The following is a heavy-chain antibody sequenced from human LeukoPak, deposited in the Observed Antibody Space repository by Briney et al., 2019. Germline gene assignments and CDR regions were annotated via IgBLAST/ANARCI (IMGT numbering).Heavy chain of an antibody. CDR3: ARLGGEATRFDL. V-gene: IGHV3-7*01. J-gene: IGHJ5*02. CDR1: GFTFRNYW. CDR2: IKKDGILK. Sequence: PGXSLRLSSAASGFTFRNYWMSWVRQARGRGLDWAATIKKDGILKHYADSVKGRFTISRDNAEDSLYLQLDSLRVDDTAVYYCARLGGEATRFDLWGQGALVTVSS. D-gene: IGHD1-26*01.